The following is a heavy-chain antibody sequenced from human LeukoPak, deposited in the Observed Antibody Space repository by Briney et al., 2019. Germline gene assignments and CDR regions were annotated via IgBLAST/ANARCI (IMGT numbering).Heavy chain of an antibody. Sequence: GGSLRLSCAASGFTFSNKSMNWVRQAPGKGLEWVSYISPSSSTIYYADSVKGRFTISRDNAKNSLSLQMNSLRAEDTAVYYCASSSSLGNWGQGTLVTVSS. V-gene: IGHV3-48*01. CDR2: ISPSSSTI. CDR1: GFTFSNKS. J-gene: IGHJ4*02. D-gene: IGHD6-6*01. CDR3: ASSSSLGN.